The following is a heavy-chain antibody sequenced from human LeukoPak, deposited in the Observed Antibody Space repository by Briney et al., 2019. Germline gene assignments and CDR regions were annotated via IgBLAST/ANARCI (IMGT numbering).Heavy chain of an antibody. CDR3: ARTEEMGHSMDY. V-gene: IGHV4-59*01. Sequence: PSETLSLTCTVSGGSISSYYWSWIRQPPWKGLEWIGYIYYSGSTNYNPSLKSRVTISVDTSKNQFSLKLSSVTAADTAVYYCARTEEMGHSMDYWGQGTLVTVSS. CDR2: IYYSGST. D-gene: IGHD6-13*01. J-gene: IGHJ4*02. CDR1: GGSISSYY.